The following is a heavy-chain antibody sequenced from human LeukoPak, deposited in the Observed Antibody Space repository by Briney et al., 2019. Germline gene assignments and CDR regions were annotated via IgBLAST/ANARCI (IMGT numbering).Heavy chain of an antibody. D-gene: IGHD4-17*01. CDR2: ISGDGGIT. CDR3: AKGGPPYGDYVYFDY. V-gene: IGHV3-23*01. CDR1: GFTFSSYA. J-gene: IGHJ4*02. Sequence: PGGSLRLSCAASGFTFSSYAMSWVRQAPGKGLEWVSGISGDGGITYYADSVKGRFTISRDNSKSTLYLQMNSLRAEDTALYYCAKGGPPYGDYVYFDYWGQGTLVTVSS.